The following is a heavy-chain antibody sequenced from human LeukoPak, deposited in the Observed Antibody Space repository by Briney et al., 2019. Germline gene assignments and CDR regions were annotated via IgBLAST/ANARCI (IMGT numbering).Heavy chain of an antibody. J-gene: IGHJ4*02. Sequence: GGSLRLSCAASGFTFSSCDMHWVRHATGKGLEWVSMIGTAGDTYYPAPVKGRFPISRENAKNSLYLQMNSLRAGDTAVYYCVRATAGFDYWGQGTLVTVSS. CDR2: IGTAGDT. CDR1: GFTFSSCD. V-gene: IGHV3-13*04. CDR3: VRATAGFDY.